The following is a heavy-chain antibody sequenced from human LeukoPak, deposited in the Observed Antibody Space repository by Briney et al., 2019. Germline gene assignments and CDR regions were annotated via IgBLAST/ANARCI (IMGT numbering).Heavy chain of an antibody. CDR3: AIVAAGPFDY. Sequence: GVSVKVSCKASGYTFTSYYMHWVRQAPGQGLEWMGIINPSGGSTSYAQKFQGRVTMTRDTSTSTVYMELSSLRSEDTAVYYCAIVAAGPFDYWAREPWSPSPQ. CDR1: GYTFTSYY. J-gene: IGHJ4*02. V-gene: IGHV1-46*01. D-gene: IGHD6-13*01. CDR2: INPSGGST.